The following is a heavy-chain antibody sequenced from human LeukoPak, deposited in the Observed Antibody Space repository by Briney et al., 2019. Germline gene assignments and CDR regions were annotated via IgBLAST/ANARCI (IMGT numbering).Heavy chain of an antibody. CDR1: GDSISSYY. CDR3: AGSPDVPGATGASDI. CDR2: IYYSGST. D-gene: IGHD1-26*01. J-gene: IGHJ3*02. V-gene: IGHV4-59*08. Sequence: PSETLSLTCTVSGDSISSYYWNWIRQPPGKGLEWIGYIYYSGSTNYNPSLKSRLTISVDTSKSQFSLQLTSVTATDTAVYYCAGSPDVPGATGASDIWGQGTMVSVSS.